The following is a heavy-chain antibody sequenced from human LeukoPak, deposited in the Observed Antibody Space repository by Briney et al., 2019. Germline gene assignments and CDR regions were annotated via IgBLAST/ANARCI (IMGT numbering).Heavy chain of an antibody. Sequence: ASVRVSCKASGGTFSSYAISWVRQAPGQGFEWMGGIIRIIGTTNYAQKFQGRVTITADKSTNTAYMELSSLRSEDTAVYYCARAPLMGSSWKSGAFDIWGQGTMVTVSS. CDR2: IIRIIGTT. V-gene: IGHV1-69*06. D-gene: IGHD6-13*01. CDR3: ARAPLMGSSWKSGAFDI. J-gene: IGHJ3*02. CDR1: GGTFSSYA.